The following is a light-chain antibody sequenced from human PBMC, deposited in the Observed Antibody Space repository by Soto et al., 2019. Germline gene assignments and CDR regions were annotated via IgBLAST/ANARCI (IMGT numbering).Light chain of an antibody. CDR3: CSYTSSETVV. CDR1: NSDVGKYDF. Sequence: QSVLTQPASVSGTPGQSITISCTGTNSDVGKYDFVSWYQHYPDKAPKFIIYEVNKRPSGVSHRFSGSESGSTASLTISGLQAEDEAHYYCCSYTSSETVVFGGGTKVTVL. J-gene: IGLJ3*02. CDR2: EVN. V-gene: IGLV2-23*02.